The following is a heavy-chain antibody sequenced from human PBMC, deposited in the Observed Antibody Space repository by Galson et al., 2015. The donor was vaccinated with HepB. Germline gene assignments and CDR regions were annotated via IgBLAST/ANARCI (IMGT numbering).Heavy chain of an antibody. D-gene: IGHD3-22*01. V-gene: IGHV3-23*01. Sequence: SLRLSCAASGFTFSSYAMSWVRQAPGKGLEWVSAISGSGGSTYYADSVKGRFTISRDNSKNTLYLQMNSLRAEDTAVYYCAKDPTDEHYDSSGPRTWGQGTLVTVSS. CDR3: AKDPTDEHYDSSGPRT. CDR2: ISGSGGST. CDR1: GFTFSSYA. J-gene: IGHJ5*02.